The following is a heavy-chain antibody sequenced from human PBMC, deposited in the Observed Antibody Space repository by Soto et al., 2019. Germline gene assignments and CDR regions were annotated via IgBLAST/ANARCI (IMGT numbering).Heavy chain of an antibody. Sequence: SVKVSCKASGGTFSSYAISWVREAPGQGLEWMGGIIPIFGTANYAQKFQGRVTITADESTSTAYMELSSLRSEDTAVYYCARDRKVVPAAIPSPIYGMDVWGQGTTVTVSS. CDR3: ARDRKVVPAAIPSPIYGMDV. CDR1: GGTFSSYA. CDR2: IIPIFGTA. V-gene: IGHV1-69*13. J-gene: IGHJ6*02. D-gene: IGHD2-2*02.